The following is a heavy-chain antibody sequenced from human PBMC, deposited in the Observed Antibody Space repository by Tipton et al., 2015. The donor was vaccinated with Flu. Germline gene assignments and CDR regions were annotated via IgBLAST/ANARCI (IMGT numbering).Heavy chain of an antibody. J-gene: IGHJ5*02. D-gene: IGHD4-11*01. V-gene: IGHV4-31*03. CDR1: GGSISSGGYY. Sequence: TLSLTCTVSGGSISSGGYYWSWVRQHPGKGLEWIGYIYYSGTTYYNPSLRSRVTISVDTSKNQFSLKLSSVTAADTAVYYCARRDYTNYVSDPKNWFDPWGQGTLVTVSS. CDR2: IYYSGTT. CDR3: ARRDYTNYVSDPKNWFDP.